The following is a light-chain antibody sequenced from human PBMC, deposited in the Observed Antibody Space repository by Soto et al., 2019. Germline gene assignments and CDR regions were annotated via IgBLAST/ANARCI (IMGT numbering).Light chain of an antibody. CDR3: SSYTRSGTRV. Sequence: QSVLTQPASVSGSPGQSITISCTGTTSDVGGYNFVSWYQLHPGKAPKLMIFEVSNRPSGVSNRFSGSKSGNTASLTISGRHAEDEADYYCSSYTRSGTRVFGTGTKLTVL. CDR1: TSDVGGYNF. J-gene: IGLJ1*01. V-gene: IGLV2-14*01. CDR2: EVS.